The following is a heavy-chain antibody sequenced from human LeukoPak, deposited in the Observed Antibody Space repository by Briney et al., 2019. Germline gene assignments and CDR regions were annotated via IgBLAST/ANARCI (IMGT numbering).Heavy chain of an antibody. CDR1: GYRFDYYW. CDR2: IYPDDSDS. J-gene: IGHJ4*02. Sequence: PGASLKISCKASGYRFDYYWIAWVRQTPGKGLEWMGIIYPDDSDSTYSPSFQGQVTISVDKSINTAYLQWSSLKASNTAIYYCARVGSVTNFGVVSYYFDYWGQGTLVTVSS. CDR3: ARVGSVTNFGVVSYYFDY. V-gene: IGHV5-51*01. D-gene: IGHD3-3*01.